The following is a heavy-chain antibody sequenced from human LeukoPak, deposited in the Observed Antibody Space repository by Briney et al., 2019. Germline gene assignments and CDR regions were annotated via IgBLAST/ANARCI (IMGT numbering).Heavy chain of an antibody. CDR3: ARDGSGYSYGSSWFDP. V-gene: IGHV4-30-2*01. CDR2: IYHSGST. CDR1: GGSISSGGYS. D-gene: IGHD5-18*01. Sequence: SETLSITCAVSGGSISSGGYSWSWIRQPPGKGLEWIGYIYHSGSTHYNPSLKSRVTISVDRSKNQFSLKLSSVTAADTAVYYCARDGSGYSYGSSWFDPWGQGTLVTVSS. J-gene: IGHJ5*02.